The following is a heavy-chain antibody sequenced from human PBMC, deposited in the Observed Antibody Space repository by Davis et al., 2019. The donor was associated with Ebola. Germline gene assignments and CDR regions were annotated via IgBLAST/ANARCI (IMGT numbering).Heavy chain of an antibody. D-gene: IGHD1-1*01. J-gene: IGHJ4*02. V-gene: IGHV4-34*01. CDR1: GASFSHYY. Sequence: PSETLSLICGVHGASFSHYYWTWIRQPPGKGLEWIGEIIHSGNTNYNPSLKSRVTISVDMSKNQFSLRLSSVTAADTAVYYCARGDKVTPVGKRGLRHLDGFDSWGQGTLVPVSS. CDR3: ARGDKVTPVGKRGLRHLDGFDS. CDR2: IIHSGNT.